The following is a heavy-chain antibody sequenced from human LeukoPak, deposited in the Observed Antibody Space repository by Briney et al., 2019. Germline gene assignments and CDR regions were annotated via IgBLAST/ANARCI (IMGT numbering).Heavy chain of an antibody. V-gene: IGHV3-53*01. Sequence: GGSLRLSCTVSGFTVSSNSMCWVRQAPGKGLEWVSFIYSDNTHYSDSVKGRFAISRDNSKNTLYLQMNSLRAEDTAVYYCARRAGAYSHPYDYWGQGTLVTVSS. CDR1: GFTVSSNS. D-gene: IGHD4/OR15-4a*01. J-gene: IGHJ4*02. CDR2: IYSDNT. CDR3: ARRAGAYSHPYDY.